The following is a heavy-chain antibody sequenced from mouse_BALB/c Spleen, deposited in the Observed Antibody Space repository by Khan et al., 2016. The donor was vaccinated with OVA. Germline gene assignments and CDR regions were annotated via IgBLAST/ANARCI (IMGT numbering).Heavy chain of an antibody. CDR3: ARKGFYTGMSYPLDF. CDR1: GFPFTNYG. CDR2: INTNTGEP. V-gene: IGHV9-3*02. Sequence: QIQLVQSGPELKKPGETVKISCKASGFPFTNYGMNWVKQAPGKGLTWMGWINTNTGEPTYAEEFKGRFAFSLETSSCTAYLPFNNLKNEATATYVSARKGFYTGMSYPLDFRGQGTTLTVSS. J-gene: IGHJ2*01. D-gene: IGHD1-1*01.